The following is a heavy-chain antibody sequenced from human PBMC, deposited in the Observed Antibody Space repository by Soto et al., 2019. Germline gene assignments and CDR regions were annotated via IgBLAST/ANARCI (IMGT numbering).Heavy chain of an antibody. J-gene: IGHJ4*02. Sequence: SETLSLTCTVSGGSISSGGYYWSWIRQHPGKGLEWIGYVYYSGSTYYNPSLKSRVTISVDTSKNQFPLKLTSVTAADTAVYYCARGDMITFGGVIAPLYWGQGTLVTVSS. CDR1: GGSISSGGYY. V-gene: IGHV4-31*03. CDR3: ARGDMITFGGVIAPLY. CDR2: VYYSGST. D-gene: IGHD3-16*02.